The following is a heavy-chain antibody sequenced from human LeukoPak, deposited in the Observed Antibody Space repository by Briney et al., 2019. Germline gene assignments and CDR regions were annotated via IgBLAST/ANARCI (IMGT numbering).Heavy chain of an antibody. Sequence: PGGSLRLSCAASGFTFSSYWMYWVRQAPGKGLEWVGRIKSKTDGGTTDYAAPVKGRFTISRDDSKNTLYMQMNSLKVEDTAVYFCTTYAWGSFLDWGQGTLVTVSS. V-gene: IGHV3-15*01. D-gene: IGHD3-10*01. CDR3: TTYAWGSFLD. CDR2: IKSKTDGGTT. CDR1: GFTFSSYW. J-gene: IGHJ4*02.